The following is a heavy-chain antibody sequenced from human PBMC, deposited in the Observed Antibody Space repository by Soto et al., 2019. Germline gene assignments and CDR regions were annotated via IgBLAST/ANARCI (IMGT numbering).Heavy chain of an antibody. V-gene: IGHV3-48*02. CDR2: ISYSGETK. J-gene: IGHJ4*02. CDR1: GFTFTKYS. CDR3: VRGVVVVVGSTAENFDH. D-gene: IGHD2-15*01. Sequence: GSLRLSCVTSGFTFTKYSMNWVRQAPGKGLEWVSYISYSGETKYYADSLKGRYAISRDDAKNSVYLQMNSLRDEDTAFYYCVRGVVVVVGSTAENFDHWGQGTLVTVS.